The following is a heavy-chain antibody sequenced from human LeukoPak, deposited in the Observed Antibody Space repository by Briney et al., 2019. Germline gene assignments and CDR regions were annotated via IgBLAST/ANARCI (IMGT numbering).Heavy chain of an antibody. D-gene: IGHD2-2*01. J-gene: IGHJ5*02. CDR2: IRQDGSEE. V-gene: IGHV3-7*01. Sequence: GGSLRLSRAASGFTLSTYWMTWVRQAPGKGLEWVAYIRQDGSEEYYVDSVKGRFTISRDNAKNSLYLQMDSLRVEDTAVYYCARDGGVAAAPFDPWGQGTLVTVSS. CDR1: GFTLSTYW. CDR3: ARDGGVAAAPFDP.